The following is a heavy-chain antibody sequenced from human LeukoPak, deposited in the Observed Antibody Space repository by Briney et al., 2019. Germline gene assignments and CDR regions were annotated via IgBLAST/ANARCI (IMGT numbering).Heavy chain of an antibody. CDR2: ISVYRSKT. CDR3: ARDNGDYNFDY. Sequence: ASVKVSCKASGGTFSSYAISWVRQAPGQGLEWMGWISVYRSKTNYAQKFQGRITLTTDASTRTTFMELRSLRSDDTAVYYCARDNGDYNFDYWGQGTLVIVSS. J-gene: IGHJ4*02. V-gene: IGHV1-18*01. D-gene: IGHD4-17*01. CDR1: GGTFSSYA.